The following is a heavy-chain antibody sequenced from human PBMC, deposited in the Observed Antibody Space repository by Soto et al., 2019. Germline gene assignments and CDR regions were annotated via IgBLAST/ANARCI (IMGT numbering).Heavy chain of an antibody. CDR1: GFSLSTSGVG. V-gene: IGHV2-5*02. J-gene: IGHJ4*02. CDR2: TYWDDDK. Sequence: QITLKESGPTLVKPTQTLTLTCTFSGFSLSTSGVGVGWIRQPPGKALEWLALTYWDDDKRYSPSLKSRLTXTTXTSKNQVVLTMTNMDPVDTATYYCAHRQRTVYFDYWGQGTLVTVSS. D-gene: IGHD4-17*01. CDR3: AHRQRTVYFDY.